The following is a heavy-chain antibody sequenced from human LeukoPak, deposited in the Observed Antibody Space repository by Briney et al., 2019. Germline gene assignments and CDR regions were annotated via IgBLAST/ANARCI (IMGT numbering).Heavy chain of an antibody. Sequence: PGGSLRLSCAASGFAFNTYGMSWVRQAPGKGLEWVSGISGSGGATYYADSVKGRFTISRDNAKNSLYLQMNSLRAEDTALYYCATYRGIAAAGPERGDYWGQGTLVTVSS. J-gene: IGHJ4*02. V-gene: IGHV3-23*01. D-gene: IGHD6-13*01. CDR2: ISGSGGAT. CDR1: GFAFNTYG. CDR3: ATYRGIAAAGPERGDY.